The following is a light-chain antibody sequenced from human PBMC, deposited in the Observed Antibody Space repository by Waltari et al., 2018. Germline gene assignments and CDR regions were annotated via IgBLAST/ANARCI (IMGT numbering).Light chain of an antibody. CDR3: HVWYGKTVM. V-gene: IGLV3-21*02. J-gene: IGLJ3*02. CDR1: NTGGRS. CDR2: LNS. Sequence: SSVLTQAPSVSVAPGQTATITCGGDNTGGRSVHWYQQRPGRAPVLVVYLNSDRPAGIPDRFSGSKSGNAATLTISRVEAGDEADYYCHVWYGKTVMFGGGTKLTVL.